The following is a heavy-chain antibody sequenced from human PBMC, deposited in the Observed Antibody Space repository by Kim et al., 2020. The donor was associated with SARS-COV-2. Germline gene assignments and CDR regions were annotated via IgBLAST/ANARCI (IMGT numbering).Heavy chain of an antibody. Sequence: ASVKVSFKASGYTFTNHAINWVRQAPGRGLEWMGWINTDTGSPTYAPDFTGRFVFSLDTSVSTAYLQIRSLEAEDTALYYCARVVWGGYRYIDSWGQGTLVTVSS. CDR3: ARVVWGGYRYIDS. J-gene: IGHJ4*02. D-gene: IGHD3-16*02. V-gene: IGHV7-4-1*02. CDR2: INTDTGSP. CDR1: GYTFTNHA.